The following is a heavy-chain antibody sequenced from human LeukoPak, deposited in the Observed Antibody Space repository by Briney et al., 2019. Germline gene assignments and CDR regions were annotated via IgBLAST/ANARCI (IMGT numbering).Heavy chain of an antibody. CDR1: GFTFSSYA. V-gene: IGHV3-23*01. J-gene: IGHJ4*02. CDR2: VSGSGGNT. D-gene: IGHD3-22*01. Sequence: PGGSLRLSCAASGFTFSSYAMSWVRQAPGKGLEWVSGVSGSGGNTYYADSVKGRFTISRDNSKSTVYLQMNSLRAEDTAVYYCAKVAFYYDSSAYSDWGQGTLVTVSS. CDR3: AKVAFYYDSSAYSD.